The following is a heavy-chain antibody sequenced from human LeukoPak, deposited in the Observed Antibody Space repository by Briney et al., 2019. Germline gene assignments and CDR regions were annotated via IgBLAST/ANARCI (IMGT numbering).Heavy chain of an antibody. V-gene: IGHV3-23*01. CDR1: GFTFSSYG. D-gene: IGHD2-2*01. J-gene: IGHJ4*02. CDR3: AHGTMYQLDY. CDR2: ILGLGGASRT. Sequence: PGGSLRLSCAASGFTFSSYGMSWVRQAPGKGLEWVSGILGLGGASRTYYADSVKGRFTISRDNSKNTLYLQMNSLRAEDTAVYYCAHGTMYQLDYWGQGTLVTVSS.